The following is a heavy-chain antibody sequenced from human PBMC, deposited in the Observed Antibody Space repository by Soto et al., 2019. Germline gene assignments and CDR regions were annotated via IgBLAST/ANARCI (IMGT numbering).Heavy chain of an antibody. D-gene: IGHD4-17*01. J-gene: IGHJ4*02. CDR1: GFIFDDYA. V-gene: IGHV3-9*01. CDR3: ARAGGTTVTGLWHFDS. CDR2: ISWNGGVI. Sequence: EVQLVESGGGLAQPGRSLRLSCEASGFIFDDYAMHWVRQLPGKGLDWVSTISWNGGVIDYAESVQGRFIISRDNSKKTLYLEMNSLRAEDTAVYYCARAGGTTVTGLWHFDSWGQGTLVTVSS.